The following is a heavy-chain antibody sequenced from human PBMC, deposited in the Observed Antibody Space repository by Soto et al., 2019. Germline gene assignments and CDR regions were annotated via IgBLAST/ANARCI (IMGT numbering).Heavy chain of an antibody. CDR3: ARDQIAARYFYSYGIDV. CDR2: IWYDGSNK. V-gene: IGHV3-33*01. D-gene: IGHD6-6*01. CDR1: GFTFSSYG. Sequence: GGSLRLSCAASGFTFSSYGMHWVRQAPGKGLEWVAVIWYDGSNKYYADSVKGRFTISRDNSKNTLYLQMNSLRAEDTAVYYCARDQIAARYFYSYGIDVWGQGTTVTVSS. J-gene: IGHJ6*02.